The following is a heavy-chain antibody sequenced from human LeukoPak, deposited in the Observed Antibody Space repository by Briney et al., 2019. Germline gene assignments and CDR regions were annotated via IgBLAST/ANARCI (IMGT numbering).Heavy chain of an antibody. CDR1: GFTFSQNW. V-gene: IGHV3-74*01. D-gene: IGHD1-26*01. J-gene: IGHJ3*02. CDR3: LTILETTIDAFDI. Sequence: GGSLRLSCAASGFTFSQNWLHWVRQAPGKGLVWVSRISPDDKTTSYADSVKGRFTVSRDDAKKTLYLQMNSLRAEDTAVYYCLTILETTIDAFDIWGQGARVTVSS. CDR2: ISPDDKTT.